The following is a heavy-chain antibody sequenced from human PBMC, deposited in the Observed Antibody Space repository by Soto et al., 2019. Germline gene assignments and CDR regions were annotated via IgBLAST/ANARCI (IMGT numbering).Heavy chain of an antibody. CDR3: ARGGDWATS. CDR2: INHSGTT. V-gene: IGHV4-34*02. CDR1: GGSFSGYY. J-gene: IGHJ5*02. D-gene: IGHD3-10*01. Sequence: QVQLQQWGAGLLKPSETLSLTCAVYGGSFSGYYWTWISQPPGKGLEWIGEINHSGTTSYNPSLKSRVTISVDTSQNQFSLKLNSVTAADTAVYYCARGGDWATSWGQGTLVTVSS.